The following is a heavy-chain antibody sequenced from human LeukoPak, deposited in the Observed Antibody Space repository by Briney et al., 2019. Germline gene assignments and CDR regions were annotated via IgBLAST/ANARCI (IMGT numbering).Heavy chain of an antibody. Sequence: ASVKDSCKASGYTFTSYGISWVRQAPGQGLEWMGWISAYNGNTNYAQKLQGRVTMTTDTSTSTAYMELRSLRSDDTAVYYCTRAREDYDSSGYHFDYWGQGTLVTVSS. CDR2: ISAYNGNT. V-gene: IGHV1-18*01. CDR1: GYTFTSYG. CDR3: TRAREDYDSSGYHFDY. J-gene: IGHJ4*02. D-gene: IGHD3-22*01.